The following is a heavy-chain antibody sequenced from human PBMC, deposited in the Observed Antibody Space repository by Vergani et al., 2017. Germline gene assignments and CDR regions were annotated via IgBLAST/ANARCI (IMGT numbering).Heavy chain of an antibody. J-gene: IGHJ4*02. D-gene: IGHD2-2*01. Sequence: EVQLVESGGGLVQPGGSLRLSCAASGFTFSSYWMSWVRQAPGKGLEWVANIKQDGSEKYYVDSVKGRFTISRDNVKNSLYLQMNSLRAEDTAVYYCARDGALDPYCSSTSCYAVDYWGQGTLVTVSS. CDR1: GFTFSSYW. CDR3: ARDGALDPYCSSTSCYAVDY. CDR2: IKQDGSEK. V-gene: IGHV3-7*01.